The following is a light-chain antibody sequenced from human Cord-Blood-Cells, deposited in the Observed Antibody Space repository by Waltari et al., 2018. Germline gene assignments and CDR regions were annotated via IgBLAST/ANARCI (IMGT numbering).Light chain of an antibody. J-gene: IGKJ1*01. V-gene: IGKV3-15*01. CDR1: QSVSSN. CDR2: GAS. CDR3: QQYNNWWT. Sequence: ELAMTQSPSTLSVSPGERANLSCRASQSVSSNLAWYQQKPGQAPRLLIYGASTRATGIPARFSGSGSGTEFTLTISSLQSEDFAVYYCQQYNNWWTFGQGTKVEIK.